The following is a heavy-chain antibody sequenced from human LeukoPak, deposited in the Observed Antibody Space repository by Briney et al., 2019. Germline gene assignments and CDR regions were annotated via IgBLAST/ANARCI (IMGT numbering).Heavy chain of an antibody. CDR3: ARFVGGWHPRRYFDY. Sequence: SGTLSLTCAVSGGSISSSNWWSWVRQPPGKGLEWIGEINHSGSTNYNPSLKSRVTISVDTSKNQFSLKLSSVTAADTAVYYCARFVGGWHPRRYFDYWGQGILVTVSS. V-gene: IGHV4-4*02. J-gene: IGHJ4*02. CDR2: INHSGST. CDR1: GGSISSSNW. D-gene: IGHD6-19*01.